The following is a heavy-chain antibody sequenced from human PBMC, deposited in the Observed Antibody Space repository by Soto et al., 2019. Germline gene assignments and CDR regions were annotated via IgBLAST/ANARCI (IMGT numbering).Heavy chain of an antibody. CDR3: AKDAISGDGIWLMDS. CDR1: GFTFRNYA. D-gene: IGHD4-17*01. J-gene: IGHJ5*02. Sequence: EVQLVESGGGLVQPGGSLRLSCAASGFTFRNYAMTWARQAPGKGLEWVSSLLRSGSSAYYADSVRGRFTISSDTSANSLYLQMDNLRAEDTAIYYCAKDAISGDGIWLMDSWGQGTVVTVSS. CDR2: LLRSGSSA. V-gene: IGHV3-23*04.